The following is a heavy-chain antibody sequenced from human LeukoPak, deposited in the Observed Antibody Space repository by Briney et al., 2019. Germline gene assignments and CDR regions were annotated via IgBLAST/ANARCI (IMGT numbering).Heavy chain of an antibody. CDR2: IYYSGST. Sequence: SETLSLTCSVSGGSISSGDYYWSWIRQPPGKGLESIGHIYYSGSTHHNPSLKSRVTISVDTSKNQFSLKLSSVTATDTAVYYCARSLLSAGSGSYGFDPWGQGTLVTVSS. CDR1: GGSISSGDYY. V-gene: IGHV4-30-4*01. D-gene: IGHD3-10*01. J-gene: IGHJ5*02. CDR3: ARSLLSAGSGSYGFDP.